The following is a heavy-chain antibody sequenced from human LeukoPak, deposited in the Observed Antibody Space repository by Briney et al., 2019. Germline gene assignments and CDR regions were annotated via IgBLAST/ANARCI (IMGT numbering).Heavy chain of an antibody. Sequence: SETLSLTCTVSGGSISSSSYYWGWIRQPPGKGLEWIGSIYYSGSTYYNPSLKSRVTISVDTSENQFSLKLSSVTAADTAVYYCARARGYSYGYPDYWGQGTLVTVSS. V-gene: IGHV4-39*01. J-gene: IGHJ4*02. CDR2: IYYSGST. D-gene: IGHD5-18*01. CDR1: GGSISSSSYY. CDR3: ARARGYSYGYPDY.